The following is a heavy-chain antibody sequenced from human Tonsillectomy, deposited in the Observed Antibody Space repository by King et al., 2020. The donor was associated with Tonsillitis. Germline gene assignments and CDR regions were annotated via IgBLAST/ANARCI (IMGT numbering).Heavy chain of an antibody. CDR1: GGSFSGYY. D-gene: IGHD7-27*01. CDR3: ARGDPQTGDLDY. Sequence: VQLQQWGAGLLKPSETLSLTCAVYGGSFSGYYWSWIRQPPGKGLEWIGEINHSGSTNYNPSLKSRVTISVDTSKDQFSLKLSSVTAADTAVYYCARGDPQTGDLDYWGQGTLVTVSS. J-gene: IGHJ4*02. CDR2: INHSGST. V-gene: IGHV4-34*01.